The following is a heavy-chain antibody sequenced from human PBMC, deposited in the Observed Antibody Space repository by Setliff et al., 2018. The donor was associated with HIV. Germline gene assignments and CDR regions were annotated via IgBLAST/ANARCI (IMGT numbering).Heavy chain of an antibody. CDR3: ATHVLQFLEWLSHFDY. D-gene: IGHD3-3*01. CDR2: IYYNGNT. Sequence: SETLSLTCTVSGGSISSYYWGWIRQPPGKGLEWIGSIYYNGNTYYNPSLKSRVTISVDTSKNQFSLKLSSVTAADTAVYYCATHVLQFLEWLSHFDYWCQGTLGTVSS. J-gene: IGHJ4*02. V-gene: IGHV4-59*05. CDR1: GGSISSYY.